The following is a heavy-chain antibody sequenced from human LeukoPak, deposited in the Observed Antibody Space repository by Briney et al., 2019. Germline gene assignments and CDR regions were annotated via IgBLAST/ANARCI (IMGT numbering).Heavy chain of an antibody. J-gene: IGHJ2*01. CDR2: IYYIGST. CDR1: GGSISSGNYY. Sequence: SESLPLTCTVSGGSISSGNYYWSWIRQPPGNGLGWSGYIYYIGSTYYNPSLKSRVTISVDTSKNQFSLKLNSVTAADTAVYYCARVDAYYYDSSGYHESYWYFDLWGRGTLVTVSS. D-gene: IGHD3-22*01. CDR3: ARVDAYYYDSSGYHESYWYFDL. V-gene: IGHV4-30-4*01.